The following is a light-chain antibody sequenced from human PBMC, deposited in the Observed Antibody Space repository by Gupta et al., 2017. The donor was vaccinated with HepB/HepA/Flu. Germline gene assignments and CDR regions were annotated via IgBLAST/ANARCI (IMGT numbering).Light chain of an antibody. Sequence: YFPPPAPSLSKTPGPRVTISCSGSSSNVGSNNVNWYQQLPGTAPKLLIYYNDERHSGVPDRFSGSKSVTSASLAISGLRSVDETDYYCAAGDDSLKGVVFGGGTQLTVL. J-gene: IGLJ2*01. V-gene: IGLV1-44*01. CDR1: SSNVGSNN. CDR3: AAGDDSLKGVV. CDR2: YND.